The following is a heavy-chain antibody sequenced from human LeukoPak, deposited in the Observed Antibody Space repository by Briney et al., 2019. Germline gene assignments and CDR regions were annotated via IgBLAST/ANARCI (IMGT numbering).Heavy chain of an antibody. Sequence: ETLSLTCTVSGDSISSSNSYRGWVRQAPGKGLEWVANIRQDGGETYYGDSVKGRFIISRDNAKNSLFLQMYSLRAEDTAVYYCASSPYYDSRDYWGQGTLVTVSS. CDR3: ASSPYYDSRDY. D-gene: IGHD3-22*01. CDR2: IRQDGGET. V-gene: IGHV3-7*01. J-gene: IGHJ4*02. CDR1: GDSISSSNSY.